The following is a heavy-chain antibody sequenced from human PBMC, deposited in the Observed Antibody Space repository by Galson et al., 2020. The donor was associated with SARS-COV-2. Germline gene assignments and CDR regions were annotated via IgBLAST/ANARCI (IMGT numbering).Heavy chain of an antibody. Sequence: SETLSLTCTASGYSVSTNNYWGWVRPPPGRGLEWIGSVYPSGTTYYNPSLKSRVTISVDTSKNQFSLRLDSVTAADTALYYCARQGVNMIVLVTVPGWYFDLGGRGTLVTFSS. CDR3: ARQGVNMIVLVTVPGWYFDL. CDR2: VYPSGTT. V-gene: IGHV4-38-2*02. J-gene: IGHJ2*01. D-gene: IGHD3-22*01. CDR1: GYSVSTNNY.